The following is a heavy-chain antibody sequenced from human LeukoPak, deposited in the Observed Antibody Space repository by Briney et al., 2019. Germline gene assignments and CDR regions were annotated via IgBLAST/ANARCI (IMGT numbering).Heavy chain of an antibody. V-gene: IGHV3-11*01. D-gene: IGHD2-2*02. CDR3: AKAPPYCSSTSCYNGMDV. CDR1: GFTFSDYY. Sequence: GGSLRLSCAASGFTFSDYYMSWIRQAPGKGLEWVSYISSSGSTIYYADSVKGRFTISRDNSKNTLYLQMNSLRAEDTAVYYCAKAPPYCSSTSCYNGMDVWGQGTTVAVSS. CDR2: ISSSGSTI. J-gene: IGHJ6*02.